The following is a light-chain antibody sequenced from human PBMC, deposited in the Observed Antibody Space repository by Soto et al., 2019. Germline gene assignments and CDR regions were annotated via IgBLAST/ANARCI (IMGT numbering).Light chain of an antibody. J-gene: IGKJ4*01. CDR2: GAS. CDR3: QQYGSSLLT. V-gene: IGKV3-20*01. Sequence: EIVLTQSPGTLSLSPGERATLSCRASQSVSSSFLAWYQQKAGQAPRLLIYGASSRASGIPERFSGSGSGTDFTLTISRLEPEDFAVYYCQQYGSSLLTFGGGTKVEIK. CDR1: QSVSSSF.